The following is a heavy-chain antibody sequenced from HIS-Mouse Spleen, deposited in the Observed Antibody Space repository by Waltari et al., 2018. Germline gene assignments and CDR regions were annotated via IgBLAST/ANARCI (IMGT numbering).Heavy chain of an antibody. CDR3: ARDQEYYYDSSGPYYYYYGMDV. Sequence: QVQLQESGPGLVKPSETLSLTCTVSGGSISSYYWSWIRQPAGKGLEWIGRIYTSGSTNYHPALTRRGTMAVDTSKNQFSLKLSSVTAADTAVYYCARDQEYYYDSSGPYYYYYGMDVWGQGTTVTVSS. D-gene: IGHD3-22*01. CDR1: GGSISSYY. V-gene: IGHV4-4*07. CDR2: IYTSGST. J-gene: IGHJ6*02.